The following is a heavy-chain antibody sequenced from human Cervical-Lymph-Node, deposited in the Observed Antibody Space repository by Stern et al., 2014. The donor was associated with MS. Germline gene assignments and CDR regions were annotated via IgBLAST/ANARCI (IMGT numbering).Heavy chain of an antibody. J-gene: IGHJ4*02. V-gene: IGHV3-21*01. D-gene: IGHD4/OR15-4a*01. CDR2: ISSGGSYI. CDR1: GFTFSSYS. CDR3: ARGRGGNYRYYFDY. Sequence: EDQLVESGGGLVKPGGSLRLSCAASGFTFSSYSMNWVRQAPGKGLEWVASISSGGSYIYYADSLKGRFTISTDNAKNSMYLQRNSLRAEDTAVYYCARGRGGNYRYYFDYWGQGTLVTVSS.